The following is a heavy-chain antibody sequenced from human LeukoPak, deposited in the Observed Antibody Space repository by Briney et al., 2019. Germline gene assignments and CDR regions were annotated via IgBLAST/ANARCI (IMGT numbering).Heavy chain of an antibody. V-gene: IGHV3-30-3*01. CDR3: ARDRLDSSGSSAFDI. J-gene: IGHJ3*02. CDR2: ISYDGSNK. Sequence: GESLRLSCAASGFTFSSYAMHWVRQAPGKGLEWVAVISYDGSNKYYADSVKGRFTISRDNSKNTLYLQMNSLRAEDTAVYYCARDRLDSSGSSAFDIWGQGTMVTVSS. CDR1: GFTFSSYA. D-gene: IGHD3-22*01.